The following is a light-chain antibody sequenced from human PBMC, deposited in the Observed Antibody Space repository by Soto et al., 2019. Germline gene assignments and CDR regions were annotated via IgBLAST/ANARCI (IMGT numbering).Light chain of an antibody. CDR1: QSISNW. Sequence: DIQMTQSPSTLPASVGDRVTIAFRSSQSISNWLALYQQKPGTAPKVLIYHASNLQSGVPSRFSGSGSGTEFTLTISSLQPDDFATYYCQQYNSYSRMFGQGTKVDI. V-gene: IGKV1-5*01. CDR3: QQYNSYSRM. J-gene: IGKJ1*01. CDR2: HAS.